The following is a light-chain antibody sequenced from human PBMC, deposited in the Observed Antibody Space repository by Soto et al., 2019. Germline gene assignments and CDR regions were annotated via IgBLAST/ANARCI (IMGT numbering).Light chain of an antibody. CDR1: QGIGDT. V-gene: IGKV3-11*01. CDR2: GAS. J-gene: IGKJ4*01. Sequence: EVVRRQSPATLSVSPGEGATLSCRASQGIGDTLAWYQNKPGQAPSILIYGASSRATGIPARFSGSGSGTDFSLTISRLETEDFAVYYCQQRSSWPLTFGGGTKLDIK. CDR3: QQRSSWPLT.